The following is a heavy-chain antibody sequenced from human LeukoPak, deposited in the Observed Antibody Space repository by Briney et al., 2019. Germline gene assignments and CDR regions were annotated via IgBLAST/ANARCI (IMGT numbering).Heavy chain of an antibody. J-gene: IGHJ5*02. CDR2: ISYDGSVK. CDR1: EFAFNTYA. V-gene: IGHV3-30-3*01. Sequence: GGSLGLSCVASEFAFNTYAMHWVRQAPDTGLQWVAFISYDGSVKYYADSVKGRFTISRDNSKNTLYLQMNSLRPEDTALYYCARAPSSHCRGGSCSPPEFGFAPGGQEPLAPVPS. D-gene: IGHD2-15*01. CDR3: ARAPSSHCRGGSCSPPEFGFAP.